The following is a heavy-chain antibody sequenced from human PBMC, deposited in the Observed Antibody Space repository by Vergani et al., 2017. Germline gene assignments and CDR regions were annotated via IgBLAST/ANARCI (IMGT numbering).Heavy chain of an antibody. Sequence: QLQLQESGPGLVKPSETLSLTCTVSGGSVSSSSYYWGWIRQPPGKGLEWIGSIYYSGSTYYNPSLKSRVTISVDTSKNQFSLKLSSVTAADTAVYYCARDSPDRYDRVSDNYFDYWGQGTLVTVSS. J-gene: IGHJ4*02. D-gene: IGHD3-22*01. CDR2: IYYSGST. V-gene: IGHV4-39*07. CDR1: GGSVSSSSYY. CDR3: ARDSPDRYDRVSDNYFDY.